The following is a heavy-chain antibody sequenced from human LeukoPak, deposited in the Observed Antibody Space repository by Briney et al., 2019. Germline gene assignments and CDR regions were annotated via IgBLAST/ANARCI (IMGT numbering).Heavy chain of an antibody. D-gene: IGHD3-10*01. J-gene: IGHJ3*02. CDR2: IYSGGST. V-gene: IGHV3-53*01. Sequence: GGSLRLSCAASGFTFSSYSMNWVRQAPGKGLEWVSVIYSGGSTYYADSVKGRFTISRDNSKNTLYLQMNSLRAEDTAVYYCARGLMVRGVYYDAFDIWGQGTMVTVSS. CDR1: GFTFSSYS. CDR3: ARGLMVRGVYYDAFDI.